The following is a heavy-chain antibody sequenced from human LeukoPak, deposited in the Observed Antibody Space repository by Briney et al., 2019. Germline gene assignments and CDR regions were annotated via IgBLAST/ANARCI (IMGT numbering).Heavy chain of an antibody. CDR3: ARDDYYYDSSGYLA. V-gene: IGHV4-59*01. CDR1: GGSISSYY. CDR2: IYYSGST. D-gene: IGHD3-22*01. Sequence: SETLSLTCTVSGGSISSYYWSWIRQPPGKGLEWIGYIYYSGSTNYNPSLKSRATISVDTSKNQFSLKLSSVTAADTAVYYCARDDYYYDSSGYLAWGQGTLVTVSS. J-gene: IGHJ5*02.